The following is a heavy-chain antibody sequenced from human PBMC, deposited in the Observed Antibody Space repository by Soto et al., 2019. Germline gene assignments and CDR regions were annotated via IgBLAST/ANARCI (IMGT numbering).Heavy chain of an antibody. Sequence: EVQLVESGGGLVQPGGSLRLSCAASGFSFSYYGMNWVRQAPGKWLEWVSYISTSSSNIYYADSVKGRFTISRDNAKNSLSLQMNSLRAADTAVYYCARETSTGNYYMDVWGKGTTVTVSS. D-gene: IGHD2-2*01. CDR1: GFSFSYYG. CDR2: ISTSSSNI. CDR3: ARETSTGNYYMDV. J-gene: IGHJ6*03. V-gene: IGHV3-48*01.